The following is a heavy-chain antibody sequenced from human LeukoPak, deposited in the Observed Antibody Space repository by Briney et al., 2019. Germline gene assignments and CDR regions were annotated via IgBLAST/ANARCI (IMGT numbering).Heavy chain of an antibody. CDR1: GFTFSSYN. Sequence: GGSLRLSCVASGFTFSSYNMNWVRQAPGKGLEWVSSISSSSRYIYYADTVKGRFSISRDNAENSLYLQMNSRRAEDTAVYYCAKGTDSSGWYKDYWGQGTLVTVSS. CDR2: ISSSSRYI. J-gene: IGHJ4*02. V-gene: IGHV3-21*01. CDR3: AKGTDSSGWYKDY. D-gene: IGHD6-19*01.